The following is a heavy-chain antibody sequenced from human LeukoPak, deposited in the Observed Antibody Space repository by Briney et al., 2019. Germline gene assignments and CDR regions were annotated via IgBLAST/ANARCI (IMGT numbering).Heavy chain of an antibody. CDR3: ARVGNSGSYFSPFDY. CDR1: GFIFSQYS. V-gene: IGHV3-48*04. D-gene: IGHD1-26*01. CDR2: IRYTGET. Sequence: PGGSLRLSCAASGFIFSQYSMNWVRQAPGKGLEWVSHIRYTGETFYADSVKGRFTISRGNAKNSLYLQMNSLRAEDTAVYYCARVGNSGSYFSPFDYWGQGTLVTVSS. J-gene: IGHJ4*02.